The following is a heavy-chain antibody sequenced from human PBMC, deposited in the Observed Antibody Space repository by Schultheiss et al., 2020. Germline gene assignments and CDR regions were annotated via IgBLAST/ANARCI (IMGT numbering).Heavy chain of an antibody. J-gene: IGHJ4*02. Sequence: LSLTCTVSGGSISSSSYYWSWIRQPPGKGLEWVSYISSSGSTIYYADSVKGRFTISRDNAKNSLYLQMNSLRVEDTAVYYCATDGNLDDDYWGQGTLVTVSS. D-gene: IGHD1-7*01. V-gene: IGHV3-11*04. CDR2: ISSSGSTI. CDR1: GGSISSSSYY. CDR3: ATDGNLDDDY.